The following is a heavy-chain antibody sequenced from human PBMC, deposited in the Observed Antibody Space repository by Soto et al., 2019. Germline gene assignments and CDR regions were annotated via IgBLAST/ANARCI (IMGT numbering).Heavy chain of an antibody. V-gene: IGHV3-30*18. CDR2: ISYDGANK. CDR3: AKDEGMITHGASDY. D-gene: IGHD3-16*01. J-gene: IGHJ4*02. CDR1: GFMFSSYG. Sequence: GGSLRLSCAASGFMFSSYGMQWVRQAPGKGLEWVTIISYDGANKYYADSVKGRFTVSRDNAKNTLYLQMNSPRVEDMAVYYCAKDEGMITHGASDYWGQGTRVTVSS.